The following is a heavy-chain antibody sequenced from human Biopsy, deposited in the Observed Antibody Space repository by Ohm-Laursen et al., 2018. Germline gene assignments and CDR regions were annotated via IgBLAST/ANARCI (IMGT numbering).Heavy chain of an antibody. J-gene: IGHJ4*02. V-gene: IGHV4-59*08. CDR3: ATTTMDTSGWFGNYFDF. CDR1: SGSISSYY. D-gene: IGHD6-19*01. CDR2: IDYRGST. Sequence: TLSLTCTVSSGSISSYYWSWIRQPPGKGLEWIGYIDYRGSTKYNPSLRSRVTMSIDTSRNQFSLKLSSVTAADTAVYYCATTTMDTSGWFGNYFDFWGQGTLVTVSA.